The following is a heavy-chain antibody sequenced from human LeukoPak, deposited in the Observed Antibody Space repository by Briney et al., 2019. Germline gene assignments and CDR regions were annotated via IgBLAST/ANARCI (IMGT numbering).Heavy chain of an antibody. V-gene: IGHV4-59*01. D-gene: IGHD2-2*01. J-gene: IGHJ4*02. CDR2: IYYGGST. Sequence: SETLSLTCTVSGGSISSFYWNWIRQPPGKGLEWIGYIYYGGSTNYNPSLKSRVTISVDMSKNQFSLKLASVTAADTAVYYCARRVPADNTFDYWGQGTLVTVSS. CDR1: GGSISSFY. CDR3: ARRVPADNTFDY.